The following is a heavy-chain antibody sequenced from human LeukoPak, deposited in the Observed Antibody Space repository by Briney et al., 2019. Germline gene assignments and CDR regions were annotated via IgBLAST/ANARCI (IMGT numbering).Heavy chain of an antibody. J-gene: IGHJ4*02. CDR3: ATYRQVLLPFES. CDR2: VFPSGGEI. CDR1: GFTFSTFA. Sequence: PGGSLRLSCAASGFTFSTFAMIWDRQPPGKVLEWVSSVFPSGGEIHYADSVRGRFTISRDNSKSTLSLQMNSLRAEDTAIYYCATYRQVLLPFESWGQGTLVTVSS. D-gene: IGHD2-8*02. V-gene: IGHV3-23*01.